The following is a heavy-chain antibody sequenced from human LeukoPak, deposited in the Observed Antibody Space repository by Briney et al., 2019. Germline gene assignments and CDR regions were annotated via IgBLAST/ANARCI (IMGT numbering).Heavy chain of an antibody. Sequence: SETLSLTCTVSGGSISSSSYHWGWIRQPPGKGLEWIGSIYYSGSTYYNPSLKSRVTISVDTSKNQFSLKLSSVTAADTAVYYCARLRFEAIVVVNWGQGTLVTVSS. CDR1: GGSISSSSYH. V-gene: IGHV4-39*01. CDR3: ARLRFEAIVVVN. D-gene: IGHD3-22*01. J-gene: IGHJ4*02. CDR2: IYYSGST.